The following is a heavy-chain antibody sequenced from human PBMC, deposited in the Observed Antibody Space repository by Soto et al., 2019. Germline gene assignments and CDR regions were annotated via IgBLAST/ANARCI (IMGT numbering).Heavy chain of an antibody. CDR2: IYPGDSDT. CDR1: GYSFTSYW. J-gene: IGHJ6*02. CDR3: ARGGLGSYISSYGMDV. Sequence: GESLKISCKGSGYSFTSYWIGWVRQMPGKGLEWMGIIYPGDSDTRYSPSFQGQVTISADKSISTAYLQWSSLKASDPAMYYCARGGLGSYISSYGMDVWGQGTTVTVSS. V-gene: IGHV5-51*01. D-gene: IGHD3-10*01.